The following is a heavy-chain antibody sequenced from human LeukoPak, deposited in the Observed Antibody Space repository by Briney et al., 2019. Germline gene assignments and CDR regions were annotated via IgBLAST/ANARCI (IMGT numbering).Heavy chain of an antibody. CDR3: ARDLIYCSSTSCYTGDY. J-gene: IGHJ4*02. CDR2: IIPILGIA. V-gene: IGHV1-69*04. CDR1: GGAFSSYA. D-gene: IGHD2-2*02. Sequence: SVKVSCKASGGAFSSYAISWVRQAPGQGLEWMGRIIPILGIANYAQKFQGRVTITADKSTSTAYMELSSLRSEDTAVYYCARDLIYCSSTSCYTGDYWGQGTLVTVSS.